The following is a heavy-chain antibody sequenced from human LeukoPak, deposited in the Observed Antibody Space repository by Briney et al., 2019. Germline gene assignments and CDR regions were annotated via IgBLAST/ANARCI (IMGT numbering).Heavy chain of an antibody. CDR2: IYITGST. D-gene: IGHD5-18*01. V-gene: IGHV4-4*07. J-gene: IGHJ4*02. CDR3: ARDGLYTSGYSYFDY. Sequence: SETLSLTCTVSGASITSYHWSWIRQSAGKGLEWIGRIYITGSTNYNPSLKSRVTMSIDTSKNQFSLRVSSVTAADTAVYYCARDGLYTSGYSYFDYWGQGTLVSVSA. CDR1: GASITSYH.